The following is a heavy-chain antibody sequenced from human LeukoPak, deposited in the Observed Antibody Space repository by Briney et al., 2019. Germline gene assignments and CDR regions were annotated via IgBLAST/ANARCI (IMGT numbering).Heavy chain of an antibody. CDR3: ATSRGGSLWFGEGYFDY. J-gene: IGHJ4*02. Sequence: GASVKVSCKASGYTFTSYGISWVRQAPGQGLEWMGGIIPIFGTANYAQKFQGRVTITADESTSTAYMELSSLRSEDTAVYYCATSRGGSLWFGEGYFDYWGQGTLVTVSS. CDR1: GYTFTSYG. CDR2: IIPIFGTA. V-gene: IGHV1-69*13. D-gene: IGHD3-10*01.